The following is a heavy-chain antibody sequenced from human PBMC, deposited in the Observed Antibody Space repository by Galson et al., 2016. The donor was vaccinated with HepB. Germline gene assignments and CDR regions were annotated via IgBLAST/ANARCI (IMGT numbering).Heavy chain of an antibody. CDR3: ARMTFFYYGMDI. V-gene: IGHV3-7*01. Sequence: SLRLSCAASRFTFSSHWMTWVRLAPGKRLEWVAEIKEDGSEKYYVDSVKGRFTISRDNAKNSLYLQMNSLRVEDTAIYYCARMTFFYYGMDIWGQGTTVTVSS. CDR1: RFTFSSHW. CDR2: IKEDGSEK. J-gene: IGHJ6*01.